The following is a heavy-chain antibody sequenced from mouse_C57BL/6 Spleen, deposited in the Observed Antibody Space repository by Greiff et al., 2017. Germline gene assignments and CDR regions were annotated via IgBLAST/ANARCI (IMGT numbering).Heavy chain of an antibody. V-gene: IGHV3-6*01. J-gene: IGHJ3*01. CDR3: ARDKIPGEAPFAY. CDR1: GYSITSGYY. CDR2: ISYDGSN. D-gene: IGHD5-1-1*01. Sequence: EVKLQESGPGLVKPSQSLSLTCSVTGYSITSGYYWNWIRQFPGNKLEWMGYISYDGSNNYNPSLKNRISITRDTSKNQFFLKLNSVTTEDTATYYCARDKIPGEAPFAYWGQGTLVTVSA.